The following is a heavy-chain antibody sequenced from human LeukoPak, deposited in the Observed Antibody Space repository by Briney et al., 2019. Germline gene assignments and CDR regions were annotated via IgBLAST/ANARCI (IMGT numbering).Heavy chain of an antibody. V-gene: IGHV3-15*01. Sequence: GGSLRLSCAASGFTFSNAWMSWVRQAPGKGLEWVGRIKSKTDGGTTDYAAPVKGRFTISRDDPKNTLYLQMNSLKTEDTAVYYCTTDLGRALVVVSGDYWGQGTLVTVSS. J-gene: IGHJ4*02. CDR3: TTDLGRALVVVSGDY. D-gene: IGHD3-22*01. CDR2: IKSKTDGGTT. CDR1: GFTFSNAW.